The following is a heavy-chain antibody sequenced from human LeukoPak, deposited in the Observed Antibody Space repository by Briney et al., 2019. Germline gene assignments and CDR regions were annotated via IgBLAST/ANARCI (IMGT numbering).Heavy chain of an antibody. CDR1: GYTSTGYY. J-gene: IGHJ6*03. V-gene: IGHV1-2*02. D-gene: IGHD6-13*01. CDR3: ARDRLAAAGLGNYYYYMDV. CDR2: INPNSGGT. Sequence: ASVKVSCKASGYTSTGYYMHWVRQAPGQGLEWMGWINPNSGGTNYAQKFQGRVTMTRDTSISTAYMELSRLRSDDTAVYYCARDRLAAAGLGNYYYYMDVWGKGTTVTISS.